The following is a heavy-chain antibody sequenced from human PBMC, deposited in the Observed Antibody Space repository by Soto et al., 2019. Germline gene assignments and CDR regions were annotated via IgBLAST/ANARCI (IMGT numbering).Heavy chain of an antibody. V-gene: IGHV3-33*01. J-gene: IGHJ4*02. CDR3: ARDWVDYYDSSGYHAFDY. CDR2: IWYDGSNK. Sequence: PGGSLRLSCAASGFNFSSYGMHWVRQAPGKGLEWVAVIWYDGSNKYYADSVKGRFTISRDNSKNTLYLQMNRLRAEDTAVYYCARDWVDYYDSSGYHAFDYWGQGTLVTVSS. D-gene: IGHD3-22*01. CDR1: GFNFSSYG.